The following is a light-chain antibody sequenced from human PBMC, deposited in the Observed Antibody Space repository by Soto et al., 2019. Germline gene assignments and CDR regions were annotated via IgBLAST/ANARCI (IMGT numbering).Light chain of an antibody. V-gene: IGKV3-15*01. CDR1: QGISSN. Sequence: EIVMMQSPATLSVSPGERVSLSCRASQGISSNLAWYQQRPGQAPRLLIHGASTRATGVPARFSGRGSGTEFTLTFSSLQSEDFAVYYCQHYHSWPYTFGQGTTLEIK. J-gene: IGKJ2*01. CDR2: GAS. CDR3: QHYHSWPYT.